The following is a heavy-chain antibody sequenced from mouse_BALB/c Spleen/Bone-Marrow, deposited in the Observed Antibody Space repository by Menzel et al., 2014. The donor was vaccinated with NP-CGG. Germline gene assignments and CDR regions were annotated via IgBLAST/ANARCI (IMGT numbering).Heavy chain of an antibody. J-gene: IGHJ4*01. V-gene: IGHV1-54*01. CDR1: GYAFTNYL. CDR3: ARCLTGTSAMDY. D-gene: IGHD4-1*01. CDR2: INPGSGGT. Sequence: QVQLPQSGAELVRPGTSVKVSCKASGYAFTNYLIEWVKQRPGQGLEWIGVINPGSGGTNYNEKFKAKATLTADKSSSTAYMQLSSLTSDDSAVYFCARCLTGTSAMDYWGQGTPVTVSS.